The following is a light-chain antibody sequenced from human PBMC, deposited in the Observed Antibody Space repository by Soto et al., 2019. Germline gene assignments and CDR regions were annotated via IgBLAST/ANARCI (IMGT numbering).Light chain of an antibody. V-gene: IGKV3-15*01. CDR3: MQAAHWPWT. Sequence: EIVMTQSPATLSVSPGETATLSCRASQRVGINLAWYQQKPGQAPRLLIYSASTRASGIPDRFSGSGSGTDFTLKISRVEAEDVGVYYCMQAAHWPWTFGQGTKVDI. CDR2: SAS. J-gene: IGKJ1*01. CDR1: QRVGIN.